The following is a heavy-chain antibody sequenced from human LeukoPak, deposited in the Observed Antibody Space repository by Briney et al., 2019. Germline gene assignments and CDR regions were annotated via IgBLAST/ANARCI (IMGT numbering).Heavy chain of an antibody. Sequence: SLRLSCAASGFTLDHYAMHWVRQAPGKGLEWVSGISWNSGSIGYADSVKGRFTISRDNAKNSLYLQMNSLRAEDTALYYCAKDIGHQLLYSYFHHWGQGTLVTVSS. CDR1: GFTLDHYA. V-gene: IGHV3-9*01. J-gene: IGHJ1*01. CDR3: AKDIGHQLLYSYFHH. CDR2: ISWNSGSI. D-gene: IGHD2-2*02.